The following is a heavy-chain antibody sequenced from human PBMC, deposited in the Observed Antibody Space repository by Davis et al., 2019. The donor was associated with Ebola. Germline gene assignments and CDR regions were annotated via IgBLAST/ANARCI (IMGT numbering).Heavy chain of an antibody. Sequence: ASVKVSCKASGYIFTSYGISWVRQAPGQGLEWMGWISAYNGNTNYAQKLQGRVTMTTDTSTSTAYMELRSLRSDDTAVYYCARGLLWFGELPSYYFDYWGQGTLVTVSS. V-gene: IGHV1-18*01. CDR1: GYIFTSYG. D-gene: IGHD3-10*01. J-gene: IGHJ4*02. CDR3: ARGLLWFGELPSYYFDY. CDR2: ISAYNGNT.